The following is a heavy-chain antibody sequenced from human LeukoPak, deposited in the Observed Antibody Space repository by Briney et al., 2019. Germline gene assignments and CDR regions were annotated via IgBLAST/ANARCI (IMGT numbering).Heavy chain of an antibody. J-gene: IGHJ4*02. D-gene: IGHD3-16*01. CDR1: GDSVSSNSAA. V-gene: IGHV6-1*01. CDR3: ARVSKGVLDY. CDR2: TYYRSKWYN. Sequence: SQTLSLTCAISGDSVSSNSAAWHWIRQSPSRGLEWLGRTYYRSKWYNVYAVSVKSRVTTNPDTSKNQFSLQLNSVTPEDTAVYYCARVSKGVLDYWGQGTLVTVSS.